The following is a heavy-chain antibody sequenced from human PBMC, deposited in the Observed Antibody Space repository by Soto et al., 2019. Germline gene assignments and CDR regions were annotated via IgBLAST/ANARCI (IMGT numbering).Heavy chain of an antibody. Sequence: QVQLVESGGGVVQPGRSLRLSCAASGFTFRNYAMHWVRQAPGKGLECVAVISYDGGNKFYRDYVKGRFTISRDNSKNTLYLQINSLXXXXXXXXXXXXXXXXXXXXXXXXXPGEYGVDVWGQGTTVTVSS. CDR2: ISYDGGNK. D-gene: IGHD1-26*01. CDR3: XXXXXXXXXXXXXXXPGEYGVDV. CDR1: GFTFRNYA. V-gene: IGHV3-30-3*01. J-gene: IGHJ6*02.